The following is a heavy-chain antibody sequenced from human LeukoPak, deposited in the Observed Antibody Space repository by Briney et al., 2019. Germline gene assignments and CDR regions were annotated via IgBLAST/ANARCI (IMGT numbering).Heavy chain of an antibody. CDR2: MNPNSGNT. CDR1: GYTFTSYD. D-gene: IGHD3-22*01. J-gene: IGHJ6*02. V-gene: IGHV1-8*01. CDR3: ARDQVVPGTYGMDV. Sequence: ASVKVSCKASGYTFTSYDINWVRQATGQGLEWMGWMNPNSGNTGYAQKFQGRVTMTRNTSISTAYMELSSLRSEDTAVYYCARDQVVPGTYGMDVWGQGTTVTVSS.